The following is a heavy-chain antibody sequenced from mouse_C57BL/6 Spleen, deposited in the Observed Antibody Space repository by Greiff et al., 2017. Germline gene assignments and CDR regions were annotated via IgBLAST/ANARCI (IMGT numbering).Heavy chain of an antibody. D-gene: IGHD2-4*01. CDR3: ASPSYDYAVFDY. CDR1: GYTFTDYY. Sequence: VQLQQSGPELVKPGASVKISCKASGYTFTDYYMNWVQQSHGKSLEWIGDINPNNGGTSYNQKFKGKGTLTVDKSTSTAYTELRSLTSEDSAVYYCASPSYDYAVFDYWGQGTTLTVSS. J-gene: IGHJ2*01. CDR2: INPNNGGT. V-gene: IGHV1-26*01.